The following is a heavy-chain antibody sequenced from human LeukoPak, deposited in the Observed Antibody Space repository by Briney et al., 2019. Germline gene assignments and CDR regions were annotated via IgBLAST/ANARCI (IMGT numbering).Heavy chain of an antibody. D-gene: IGHD4-17*01. V-gene: IGHV1-46*04. J-gene: IGHJ6*02. Sequence: EASVKVSCKGSGYTFTTYYIHWVRQAPGQGLEWMGIINPNGGSTRYAQKLQGRVTMTRDTSTSTVYMELSSLISEDTAVYYCASYHHRDFGDYYGMDVWGQGTTVTVSS. CDR3: ASYHHRDFGDYYGMDV. CDR2: INPNGGST. CDR1: GYTFTTYY.